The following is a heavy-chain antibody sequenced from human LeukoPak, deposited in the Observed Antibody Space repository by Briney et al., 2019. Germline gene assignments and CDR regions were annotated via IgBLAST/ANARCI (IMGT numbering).Heavy chain of an antibody. D-gene: IGHD3-16*01. CDR1: GFTFSSYA. V-gene: IGHV3-23*01. CDR2: ISGSGGST. Sequence: PGGSLRLSCAVSGFTFSSYAMSWVRQAPGKGLEWVSAISGSGGSTYYADSVKGRFTVSGENSKNTLYLQMNSLRAEDTAVYFCAKVPYDTLRYYFDYWGQGTLVTVSS. CDR3: AKVPYDTLRYYFDY. J-gene: IGHJ4*02.